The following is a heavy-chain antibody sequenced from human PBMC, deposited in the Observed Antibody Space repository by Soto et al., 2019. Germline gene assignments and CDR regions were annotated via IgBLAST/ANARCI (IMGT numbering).Heavy chain of an antibody. Sequence: QVQLVQSEAEVKKPGSSVKVSCKASGGTFSSYTISWVRQAPGQGLEWMGRIIPIVGITKYAQKFQGRVTITADKSTSTAYMELSSLRXXXXXXXXXXXXXXXXXXXGDCYSWGQGTLVTXXS. CDR2: IIPIVGIT. J-gene: IGHJ4*02. CDR3: XXXXXXXXXXGDCYS. CDR1: GGTFSSYT. V-gene: IGHV1-69*02. D-gene: IGHD2-21*02.